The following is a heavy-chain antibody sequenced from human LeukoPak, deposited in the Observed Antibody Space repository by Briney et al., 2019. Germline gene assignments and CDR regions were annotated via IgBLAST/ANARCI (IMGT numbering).Heavy chain of an antibody. CDR2: ISAYNGNT. CDR1: GYTFTSYG. D-gene: IGHD3-22*01. V-gene: IGHV1-18*01. Sequence: ASVKVSCKASGYTFTSYGISWVRQAPGQGLEWMGWISAYNGNTNYAQKLQGGVTMTTDTSTSTAYMELRSLRSDDTAVYYCARDSHSDSSRQDWFDPWGQGTLVTVS. J-gene: IGHJ5*02. CDR3: ARDSHSDSSRQDWFDP.